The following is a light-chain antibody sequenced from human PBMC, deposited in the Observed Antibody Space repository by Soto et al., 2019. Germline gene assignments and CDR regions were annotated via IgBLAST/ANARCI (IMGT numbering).Light chain of an antibody. CDR3: QQYYSTLCT. V-gene: IGKV4-1*01. J-gene: IGKJ2*02. CDR2: WAS. CDR1: QTLLYSSNNKNY. Sequence: SCWSSQTLLYSSNNKNYLAWYQQKPGQPPKLLISWASTRESGVPDRFSGSGSGTDFTLTISSLQAEDVAVHYCQQYYSTLCTFGQGTKVEIK.